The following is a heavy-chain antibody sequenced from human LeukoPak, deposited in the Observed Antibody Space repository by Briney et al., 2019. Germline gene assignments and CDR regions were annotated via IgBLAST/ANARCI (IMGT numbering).Heavy chain of an antibody. CDR2: IRSKADSYTT. CDR3: RAAADLNDY. D-gene: IGHD6-13*01. J-gene: IGHJ4*02. V-gene: IGHV3-73*01. Sequence: GGSLRLSCAASGFTFSGSAMHWVRQASGKGLEWLGRIRSKADSYTTAYAASVKGRFIVSRDDSKNTAYLQMNSLKTEDTAVYYCRAAADLNDYWGQGTLVNVSS. CDR1: GFTFSGSA.